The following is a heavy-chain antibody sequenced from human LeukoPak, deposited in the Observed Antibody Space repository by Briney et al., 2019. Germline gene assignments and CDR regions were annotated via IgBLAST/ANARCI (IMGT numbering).Heavy chain of an antibody. CDR3: ARMYYYDSSGYLDY. Sequence: PGGSLRLSCAASGFTFDDYGMSWVRQAPGKGLEWVSGINWNGGSTGYADSVKGRFTISRDNAKNSLYLQMNSLRAEDTALYYCARMYYYDSSGYLDYRGQGTLVTVSS. CDR1: GFTFDDYG. V-gene: IGHV3-20*04. J-gene: IGHJ4*02. CDR2: INWNGGST. D-gene: IGHD3-22*01.